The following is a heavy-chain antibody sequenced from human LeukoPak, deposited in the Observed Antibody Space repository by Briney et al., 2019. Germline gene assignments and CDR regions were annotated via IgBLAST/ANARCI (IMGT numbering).Heavy chain of an antibody. CDR1: GFTFSRHS. D-gene: IGHD6-19*01. CDR2: ISSSSSYI. CDR3: AKVRWDNSGWYYLDN. Sequence: GGSLRLSCAASGFTFSRHSINWVRQAPGKGLEWVSSISSSSSYIYYADSVKGRFTISRDNSKNTLYLQMNSLTAEDTAVYYCAKVRWDNSGWYYLDNWGQGTLVTVSS. J-gene: IGHJ4*02. V-gene: IGHV3-21*01.